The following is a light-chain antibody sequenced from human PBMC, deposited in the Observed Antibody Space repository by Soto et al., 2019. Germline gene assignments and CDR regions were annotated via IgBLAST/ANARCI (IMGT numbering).Light chain of an antibody. CDR1: SSDVGYSSS. CDR3: CSWTSSATYV. Sequence: QSVLIQPASVSGSPEQSITISCTGTSSDVGYSSSVSWYQQHPGKAPKLVIFDVSNRPSGVSNRFSGSKSGNTASLTISGLQAEDEADYYRCSWTSSATYVFGTGTKVTVL. V-gene: IGLV2-14*01. J-gene: IGLJ1*01. CDR2: DVS.